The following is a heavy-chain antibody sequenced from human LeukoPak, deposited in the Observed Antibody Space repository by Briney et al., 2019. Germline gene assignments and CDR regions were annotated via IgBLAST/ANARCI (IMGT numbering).Heavy chain of an antibody. Sequence: GESLKISCKGSGYSFTSYWIGWVRQMPGKGLEWMGVIYGADYTTIYSPPFHGQITISADKSISTAYLQWTNLKASDTAMYYCARRPAGTRTFDYWGQGALVTVSS. J-gene: IGHJ4*02. D-gene: IGHD1-7*01. CDR2: IYGADYTT. CDR3: ARRPAGTRTFDY. V-gene: IGHV5-51*01. CDR1: GYSFTSYW.